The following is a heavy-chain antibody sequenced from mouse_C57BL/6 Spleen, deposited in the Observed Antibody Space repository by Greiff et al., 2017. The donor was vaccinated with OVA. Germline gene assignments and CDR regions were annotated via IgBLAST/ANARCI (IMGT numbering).Heavy chain of an antibody. CDR3: AKTDYYDSCYSLGDD. CDR1: GYSFTGYY. CDR2: INPSTGGT. Sequence: VQLQQSGPELVKPGASVKISCKASGYSFTGYYMNWVKQSPEKSLEWIGEINPSTGGTTYNQKFKAKATLTVDKSSSTAYMQLKSLTSEDSADDYCAKTDYYDSCYSLGDDWGQGTTLTVSS. V-gene: IGHV1-42*01. J-gene: IGHJ2*01. D-gene: IGHD1-1*01.